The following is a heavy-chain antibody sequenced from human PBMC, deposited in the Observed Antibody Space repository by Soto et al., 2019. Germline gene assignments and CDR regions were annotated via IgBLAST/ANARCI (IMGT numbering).Heavy chain of an antibody. CDR1: GYTFTSYA. D-gene: IGHD3-9*01. V-gene: IGHV1-3*01. Sequence: GASVKVSCKASGYTFTSYAMHWVRQAPGQRLEWMGWINAGNGNTKYSQKFQGRVTITRDTSASTAYMELSSLRSEDTAVYYCARVEPMDDILTYWGQGTLVTVSS. CDR2: INAGNGNT. J-gene: IGHJ4*02. CDR3: ARVEPMDDILTY.